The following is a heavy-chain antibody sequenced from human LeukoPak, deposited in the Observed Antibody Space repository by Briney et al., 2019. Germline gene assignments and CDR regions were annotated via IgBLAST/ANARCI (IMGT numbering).Heavy chain of an antibody. CDR1: GFTFSSYW. V-gene: IGHV3-7*01. CDR3: ARDLWFGELPPHPWFDP. Sequence: GGSLRLSCAASGFTFSSYWMSWVRQAPGKGLEWVANIKQYGSEKYYVDSVKGRFNISRDNAKNSLYLQMNSLRAEDTAVYYCARDLWFGELPPHPWFDPWGQGTLVTVSS. CDR2: IKQYGSEK. D-gene: IGHD3-10*01. J-gene: IGHJ5*02.